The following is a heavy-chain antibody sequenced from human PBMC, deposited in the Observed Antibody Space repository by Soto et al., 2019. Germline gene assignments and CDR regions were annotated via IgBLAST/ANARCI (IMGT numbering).Heavy chain of an antibody. J-gene: IGHJ4*02. V-gene: IGHV2-26*01. D-gene: IGHD3-22*01. CDR2: IFSNDEK. CDR1: GFSLSNARMG. CDR3: ARSISDSSGYDVGFDY. Sequence: EAGPTLGNATGSLRLTCTVSGFSLSNARMGVSWIRQPPGKALEWLAHIFSNDEKSYSTSLKSRLTISKDTSKSQVVLTMTNMDPVDTATYYCARSISDSSGYDVGFDYWGQGTLVTVSS.